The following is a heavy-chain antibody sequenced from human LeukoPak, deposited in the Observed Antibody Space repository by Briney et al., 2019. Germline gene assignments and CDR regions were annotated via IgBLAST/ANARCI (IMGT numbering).Heavy chain of an antibody. CDR2: IIPTFGTV. Sequence: SVKVSCKASGGTFSIHAFSWVRQAPGQGLEWMGTIIPTFGTVNYAQKLQGRVTITTDESTSTAYMELTSLKSEDTAVYYCARDRIEQWLAPTFFDYWGQGTLVTVSS. CDR1: GGTFSIHA. V-gene: IGHV1-69*05. D-gene: IGHD6-19*01. J-gene: IGHJ4*02. CDR3: ARDRIEQWLAPTFFDY.